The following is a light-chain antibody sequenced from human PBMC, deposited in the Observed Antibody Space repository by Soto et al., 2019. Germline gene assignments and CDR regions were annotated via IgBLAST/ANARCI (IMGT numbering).Light chain of an antibody. CDR2: DDS. J-gene: IGLJ1*01. Sequence: SYELTQPPSMSVAPGQTARITCGGNNIGSKTVHWYQQKAGQAPVLVVYDDSARPSGIPERFSGSNSGNTATLTISRVEAGDEADYYCQVWDVSTVHYVFGTGTKVTVL. CDR1: NIGSKT. V-gene: IGLV3-21*02. CDR3: QVWDVSTVHYV.